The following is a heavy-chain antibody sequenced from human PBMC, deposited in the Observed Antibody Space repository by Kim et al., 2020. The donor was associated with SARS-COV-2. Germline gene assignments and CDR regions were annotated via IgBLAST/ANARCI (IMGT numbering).Heavy chain of an antibody. CDR2: IYYSGST. CDR1: GGSISSGGYY. D-gene: IGHD3-22*01. V-gene: IGHV4-31*03. J-gene: IGHJ3*02. CDR3: ARAKNMIVVVIGAFDI. Sequence: SETLSLTCTVSGGSISSGGYYWSWIRQHPGKGLEWIGYIYYSGSTYYNPSLKSRVTISVDTSKNQFSLKLSSVTAADTAVYYCARAKNMIVVVIGAFDIWDQGTMVTVSS.